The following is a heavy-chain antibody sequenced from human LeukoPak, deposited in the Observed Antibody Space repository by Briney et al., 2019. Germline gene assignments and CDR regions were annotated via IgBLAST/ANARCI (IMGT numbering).Heavy chain of an antibody. J-gene: IGHJ4*02. CDR2: INSDGSST. V-gene: IGHV3-74*01. Sequence: PGGSLRLSCAASGFTFSSYWMHWVRQAPGKGLVWVSRINSDGSSTSYADSVKGRFTISRDNAKNTLYLQMNSLRAEDTAVYYCATRVSTSRSFDYWGQGTLVTVSS. CDR3: ATRVSTSRSFDY. CDR1: GFTFSSYW.